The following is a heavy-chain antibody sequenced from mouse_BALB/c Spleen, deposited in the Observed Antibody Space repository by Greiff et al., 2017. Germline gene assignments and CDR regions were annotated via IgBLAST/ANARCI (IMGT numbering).Heavy chain of an antibody. CDR1: GYSITSDYA. CDR2: ISYSGST. V-gene: IGHV3-2*02. CDR3: ARFRDYGSHYFDY. Sequence: EVQGVESGPGLVKPSQSLSLTCTVTGYSITSDYAWNWIRQFPGNKLEWMGYISYSGSTSYNPSLKSRISITRDTSKNQFFLQLNSVTTEDTATYYCARFRDYGSHYFDYWGQGTTLTVSS. J-gene: IGHJ2*01. D-gene: IGHD1-1*01.